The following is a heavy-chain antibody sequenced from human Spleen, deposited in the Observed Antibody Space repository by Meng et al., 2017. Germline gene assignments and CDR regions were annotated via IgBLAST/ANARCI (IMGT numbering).Heavy chain of an antibody. D-gene: IGHD3-16*01. CDR1: GFPFSRYA. CDR3: ARSPIDKYDLSALPLDY. CDR2: ISGSGGST. J-gene: IGHJ4*02. Sequence: LSLTCAASGFPFSRYAMRWVRQAPGKGLEWVSAISGSGGSTYYADSVKGRFTISRDNSKNTVCLQVNSLRVEDTAVYYCARSPIDKYDLSALPLDYWGQGTLVTVSS. V-gene: IGHV3-23*01.